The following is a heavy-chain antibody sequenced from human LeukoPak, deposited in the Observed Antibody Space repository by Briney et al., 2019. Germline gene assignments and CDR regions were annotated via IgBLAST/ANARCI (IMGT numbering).Heavy chain of an antibody. Sequence: GGSLRLSCAASGFTVSNNYMSWVRQAPGKGLEWVLVIYSGGSTYYADSVKGRFTISRDNSKNTLYLQMNSLRAEDTAVYYCAREPTYDPPGDYWGQGTLVTVSS. CDR1: GFTVSNNY. V-gene: IGHV3-66*01. D-gene: IGHD3-16*01. CDR2: IYSGGST. J-gene: IGHJ4*02. CDR3: AREPTYDPPGDY.